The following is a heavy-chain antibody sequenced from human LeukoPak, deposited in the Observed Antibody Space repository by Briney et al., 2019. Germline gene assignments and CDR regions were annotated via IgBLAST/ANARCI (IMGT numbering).Heavy chain of an antibody. Sequence: GGSLRLPCAVSGFNFSDHYMTWIRQAPGRGLEWVSYISNRGYSKYYADSVKGRFTVSRDNSNNSLYLQMNSLRAEDTAVYYCARSKRTYDFWGQGTLVTVSS. J-gene: IGHJ4*02. CDR1: GFNFSDHY. CDR3: ARSKRTYDF. V-gene: IGHV3-11*01. CDR2: ISNRGYSK.